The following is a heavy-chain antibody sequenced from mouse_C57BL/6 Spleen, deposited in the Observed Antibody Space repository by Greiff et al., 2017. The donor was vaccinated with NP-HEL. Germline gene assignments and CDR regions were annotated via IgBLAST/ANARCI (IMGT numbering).Heavy chain of an antibody. D-gene: IGHD2-5*01. J-gene: IGHJ4*01. CDR3: AILESYYSNLFYAMDY. CDR1: GYTFTSYW. V-gene: IGHV1-74*01. Sequence: VQLVESGAELVKPGASVKVSCKASGYTFTSYWMHWVKQRPGQGLEWIGRIHPSDSDTNYNQKFKGKATLTVDKSSSTAYMQLSSLTSEDSAVYYCAILESYYSNLFYAMDYWGQGTSVTVSS. CDR2: IHPSDSDT.